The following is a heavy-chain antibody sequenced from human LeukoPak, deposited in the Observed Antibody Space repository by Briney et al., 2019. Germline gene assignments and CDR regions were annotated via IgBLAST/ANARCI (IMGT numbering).Heavy chain of an antibody. CDR1: GFTYSSCV. V-gene: IGHV3-23*01. Sequence: GGSLRLSCATSGFTYSSCVMAWVRQAPGKGLEWVSSISGSGASTYYADSVKGRFTISRDSSMNTLYLQMNSLRADDTAVYYCVKRQCSSTHCYGFDYWGQGTLVTVSS. D-gene: IGHD2-2*01. CDR2: ISGSGAST. CDR3: VKRQCSSTHCYGFDY. J-gene: IGHJ4*02.